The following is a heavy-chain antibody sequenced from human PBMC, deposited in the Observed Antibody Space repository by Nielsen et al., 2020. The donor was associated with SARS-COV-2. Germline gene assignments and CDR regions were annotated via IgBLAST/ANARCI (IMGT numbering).Heavy chain of an antibody. CDR3: ARLGYSGYDWDWFDP. V-gene: IGHV4-39*01. CDR1: GCSISSSSYY. CDR2: IYYSGST. J-gene: IGHJ5*02. Sequence: SETLTLTCTVSGCSISSSSYYWGWSRQPPGKGLEWIGSIYYSGSTYYNPSPKSRVTISVDTSKNQFSLKLSSVTAADTAVYYCARLGYSGYDWDWFDPWGQGTLVTVSS. D-gene: IGHD5-12*01.